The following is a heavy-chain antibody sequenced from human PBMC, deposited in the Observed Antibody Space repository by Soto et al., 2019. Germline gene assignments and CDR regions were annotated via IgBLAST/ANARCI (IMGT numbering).Heavy chain of an antibody. J-gene: IGHJ5*02. Sequence: PXESLKISCKGSGYNFGDYWIGWVRQMPGKGLELMGSFYPGDSDTRYSPSFQGQVTMSGDKSSSTAYLHWGSLKASDTAIYYCGRHVAARYRGYDSTLDPWGQGNLVTVSS. CDR1: GYNFGDYW. D-gene: IGHD5-12*01. CDR3: GRHVAARYRGYDSTLDP. CDR2: FYPGDSDT. V-gene: IGHV5-51*01.